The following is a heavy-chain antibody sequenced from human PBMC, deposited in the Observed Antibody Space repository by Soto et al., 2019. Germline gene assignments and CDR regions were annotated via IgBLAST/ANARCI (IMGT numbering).Heavy chain of an antibody. CDR1: GGTFSSYA. D-gene: IGHD6-19*01. CDR3: ARDRSTLNSIAVAGTFDY. Sequence: ASVKVSCKASGGTFSSYAISWVRQAPGQGLEWMGGIIPIFGTANYAQKFQGRVTITADESTSTAYMELSSLRSEDTAVYYCARDRSTLNSIAVAGTFDYWGQGTLVTVSS. V-gene: IGHV1-69*13. CDR2: IIPIFGTA. J-gene: IGHJ4*02.